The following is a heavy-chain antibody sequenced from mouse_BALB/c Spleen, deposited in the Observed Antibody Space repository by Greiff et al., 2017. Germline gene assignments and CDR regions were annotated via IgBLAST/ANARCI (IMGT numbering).Heavy chain of an antibody. CDR1: GFSLTGYG. J-gene: IGHJ4*01. CDR2: IWGDGST. CDR3: ARDRDHDGGYAMDY. V-gene: IGHV2-6-7*01. D-gene: IGHD2-12*01. Sequence: QVQLKESGPGLVAPSQSLSITCTVSGFSLTGYGVNWVRQPPGKGLEWLGMIWGDGSTDYNSALKSRLSISKDNSKSQVFLKMNSLQTDDTARYYGARDRDHDGGYAMDYWGQGTSVTVSS.